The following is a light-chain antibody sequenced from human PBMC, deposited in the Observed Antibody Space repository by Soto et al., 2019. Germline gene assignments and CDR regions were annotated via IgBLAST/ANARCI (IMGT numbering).Light chain of an antibody. V-gene: IGKV1-5*01. CDR3: QHHNSYSQT. CDR1: QSIRHY. CDR2: GAS. Sequence: DIQMTQSPPTLSASVGDRVTITCRASQSIRHYLAWYQQMPGKAPKLLIYGASTLQSGVPSRFSGSGSGTEFTLPISSLQPYDFGTFFCQHHNSYSQTFGQGTQVEIK. J-gene: IGKJ1*01.